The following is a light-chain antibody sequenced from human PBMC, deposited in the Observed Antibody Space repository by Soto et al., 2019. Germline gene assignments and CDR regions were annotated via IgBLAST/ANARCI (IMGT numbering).Light chain of an antibody. CDR3: SSYTSSSTLYV. Sequence: QSALTQPASVSGSPGQSITISCTGTSSDVGGYNYVSWYQQHPGKAPKLTIFDVSNRPSGVSNRFSGSKSGNTASLTISGLQAEDDADYYCSSYTSSSTLYVFGTGTKLTVL. V-gene: IGLV2-14*01. J-gene: IGLJ1*01. CDR2: DVS. CDR1: SSDVGGYNY.